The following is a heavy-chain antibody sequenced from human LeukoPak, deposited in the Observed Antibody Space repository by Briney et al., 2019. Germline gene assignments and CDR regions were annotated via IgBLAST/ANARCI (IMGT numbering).Heavy chain of an antibody. CDR2: ISYDGSNK. D-gene: IGHD6-13*01. V-gene: IGHV3-30-3*01. CDR3: ARESSSWHHYDY. Sequence: GGSLRLSCAASGFTFSSYAMHWVRQAPGKGLEWVAVISYDGSNKYYADSVKGRFTISRDNSKNTLYLQMNSLRAEDTAVYYCARESSSWHHYDYWGQGTLVTVSS. J-gene: IGHJ4*02. CDR1: GFTFSSYA.